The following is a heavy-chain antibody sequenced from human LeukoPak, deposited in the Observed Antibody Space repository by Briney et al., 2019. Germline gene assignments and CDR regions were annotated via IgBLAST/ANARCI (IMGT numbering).Heavy chain of an antibody. Sequence: GESLKISCKGSGYSFTNYWIGWVRHMPGKGLEWMGIIYPGDSDTRYSPSFRGQVTISADKSIRTAYLQWSSLKASDTAMYYCATRPGTSLENFDYWGQGTLVTVSS. J-gene: IGHJ4*02. CDR3: ATRPGTSLENFDY. CDR1: GYSFTNYW. D-gene: IGHD1-26*01. CDR2: IYPGDSDT. V-gene: IGHV5-51*01.